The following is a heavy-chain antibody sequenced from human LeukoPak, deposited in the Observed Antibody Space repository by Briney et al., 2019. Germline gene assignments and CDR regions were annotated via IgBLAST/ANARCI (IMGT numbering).Heavy chain of an antibody. J-gene: IGHJ4*02. CDR2: ISGSGGST. V-gene: IGHV3-23*01. CDR1: GFTFSSYW. CDR3: ARDALSSGYPPYYFDY. D-gene: IGHD3-22*01. Sequence: GGSLRLSCAASGFTFSSYWMSWVRQAPGKGLEWVSAISGSGGSTYYADSVKGRFTISRDNSKNTLYLQMNSLRAEDTAVYYCARDALSSGYPPYYFDYWGQGTLVTVSS.